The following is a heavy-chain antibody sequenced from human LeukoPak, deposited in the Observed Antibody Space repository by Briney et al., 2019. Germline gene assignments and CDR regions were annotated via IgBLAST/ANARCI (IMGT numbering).Heavy chain of an antibody. Sequence: SETLSLTCAVYGGSFSGYCWSWIRQPPGKGLEWIGEINHSGSTNYNPSLKSRVTISVDTSKNQFSLKLSSVTAADTAVYYCARVPTVRPRSMVDVCGQGTTVTVSS. CDR3: ARVPTVRPRSMVDV. J-gene: IGHJ6*02. CDR1: GGSFSGYC. V-gene: IGHV4-34*01. CDR2: INHSGST. D-gene: IGHD6-6*01.